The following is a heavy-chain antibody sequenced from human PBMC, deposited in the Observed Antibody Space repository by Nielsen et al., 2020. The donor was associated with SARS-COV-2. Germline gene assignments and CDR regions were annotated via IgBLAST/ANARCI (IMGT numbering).Heavy chain of an antibody. V-gene: IGHV3-33*01. CDR3: RGWLATFDI. Sequence: GESLKISCAASGFTFSSYGMHWVRQAPGKGLEWVAVIWYDGSNKYYADSVKGRFTISRDNSKNTLYLQMNSLRAEDTAVYYCRGWLATFDIWGQGTLVTVSS. CDR2: IWYDGSNK. J-gene: IGHJ3*02. D-gene: IGHD3-22*01. CDR1: GFTFSSYG.